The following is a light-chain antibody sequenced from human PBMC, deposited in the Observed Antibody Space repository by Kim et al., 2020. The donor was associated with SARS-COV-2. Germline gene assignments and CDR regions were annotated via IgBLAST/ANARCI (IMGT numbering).Light chain of an antibody. CDR1: SNDIGIYNR. J-gene: IGLJ3*02. CDR2: DVS. V-gene: IGLV2-18*02. Sequence: QSALTQPPSVSGSPGQSVTISCTGTSNDIGIYNRVSWYQQPPGTAPKLIISDVSNRPSGVPDRFSGSKSGNTASLTISGLQAEDEADYYCSSYTTSYTGVFGGGTHLTFL. CDR3: SSYTTSYTGV.